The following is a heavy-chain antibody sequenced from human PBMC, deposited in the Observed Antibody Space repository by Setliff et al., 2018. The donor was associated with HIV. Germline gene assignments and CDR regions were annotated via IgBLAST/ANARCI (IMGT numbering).Heavy chain of an antibody. Sequence: TSETLSLTCTVSGGSISDTYYTWIRQTPGKGLEWIGLMHVSRETNYNPSLESRVTISMDTSKNQFSLKLSSVTDADTALYFCAIHGRSYDSGRWYNWFDSWGQGTPVTVSS. CDR3: AIHGRSYDSGRWYNWFDS. CDR1: GGSISDTY. V-gene: IGHV4-59*08. J-gene: IGHJ5*01. D-gene: IGHD3-10*01. CDR2: MHVSRET.